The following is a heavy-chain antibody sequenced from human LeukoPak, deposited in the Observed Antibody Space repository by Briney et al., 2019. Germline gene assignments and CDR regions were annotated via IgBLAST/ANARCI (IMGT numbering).Heavy chain of an antibody. Sequence: GGSLRLSCAASGFTFSSAWMSWVRQAPGKGLEWVGRIKSKTEGGTTDYAAPVKGRFTISRDDSKNTLYLQMNSLKTEDTAVYYCTTLPQDIVVVPAAGGQGTLVTVSS. J-gene: IGHJ4*02. CDR2: IKSKTEGGTT. D-gene: IGHD2-2*01. V-gene: IGHV3-15*01. CDR1: GFTFSSAW. CDR3: TTLPQDIVVVPAA.